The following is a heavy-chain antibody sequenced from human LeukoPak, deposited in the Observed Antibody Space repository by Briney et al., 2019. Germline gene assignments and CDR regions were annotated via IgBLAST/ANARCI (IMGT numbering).Heavy chain of an antibody. J-gene: IGHJ5*02. CDR1: GGTFSSYA. D-gene: IGHD3-3*01. CDR2: IIPILGIA. CDR3: ARVNYDFWSGYGGFDP. V-gene: IGHV1-69*04. Sequence: GSSVKVSCKASGGTFSSYAISWVRQAPGQGLEWMGRIIPILGIANYAQKFQGRVTITADKSTSTAYMELSSLRSEDTAVYYCARVNYDFWSGYGGFDPWGQGALVTVSS.